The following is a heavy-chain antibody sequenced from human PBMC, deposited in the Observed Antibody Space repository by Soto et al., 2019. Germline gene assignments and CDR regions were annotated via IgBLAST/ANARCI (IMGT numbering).Heavy chain of an antibody. CDR2: IYYSGRT. D-gene: IGHD6-13*01. V-gene: IGHV4-39*01. CDR1: GGSISSSSYY. Sequence: PSETLSLPCPVSGGSISSSSYYWGWIRQPPGKGLEWIGSIYYSGRTYYNPSLKSRVTIYVDTSKNQFSLKLSSVTAADTAVYYCARGWSPDRYSSSLYLDWFEPWGQGTLVTVSS. J-gene: IGHJ5*02. CDR3: ARGWSPDRYSSSLYLDWFEP.